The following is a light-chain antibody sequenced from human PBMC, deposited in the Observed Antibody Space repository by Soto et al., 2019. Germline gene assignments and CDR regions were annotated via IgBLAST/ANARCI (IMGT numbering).Light chain of an antibody. CDR1: QSVGRN. CDR2: GAT. Sequence: EILMTQSPATLSVSPGERAPLSCRASQSVGRNLAWFQQKPGQAPRLLIYGATIRATGIPARFSGSGSETEFTLTISSLQSEDFALYYCQQYNNWPPLTFGGGTKVDIK. V-gene: IGKV3-15*01. J-gene: IGKJ4*01. CDR3: QQYNNWPPLT.